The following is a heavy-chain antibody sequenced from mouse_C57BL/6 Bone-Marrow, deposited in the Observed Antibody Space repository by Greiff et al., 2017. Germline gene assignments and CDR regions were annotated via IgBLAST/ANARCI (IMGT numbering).Heavy chain of an antibody. CDR1: GYAFSSSW. CDR2: ICPGDGDT. CDR3: ARSGGNVAWFAY. Sequence: VQLQQSGPELVKPGASVKISCKASGYAFSSSWMNWVKQRPGKGLEWIGRICPGDGDTNYNGKFKGKATLTADKSSSTAYMQLSSLTSEDSAVYFCARSGGNVAWFAYWGQGTLVTVSA. J-gene: IGHJ3*01. V-gene: IGHV1-82*01. D-gene: IGHD1-1*02.